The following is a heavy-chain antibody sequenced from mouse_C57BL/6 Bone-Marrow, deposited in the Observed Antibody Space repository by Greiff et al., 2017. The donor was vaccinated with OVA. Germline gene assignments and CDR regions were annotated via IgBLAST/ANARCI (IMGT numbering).Heavy chain of an antibody. Sequence: DVKLQESGPGLVKPSQSLSLTCSVTGYSITSGYYWNWIRQFPGNKLEWMGYISYDGSNNYNQSLKNRISITRDTSKNQFFLKLNSVTTEDTATFYCSREVGYDERAWFAYWGQGTLVTVSA. CDR3: SREVGYDERAWFAY. J-gene: IGHJ3*01. CDR1: GYSITSGYY. V-gene: IGHV3-6*01. CDR2: ISYDGSN. D-gene: IGHD2-2*01.